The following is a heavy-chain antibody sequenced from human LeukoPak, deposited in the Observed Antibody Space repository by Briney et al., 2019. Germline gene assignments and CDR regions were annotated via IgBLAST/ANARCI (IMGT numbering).Heavy chain of an antibody. CDR1: GFTFSSYG. CDR3: AKKGGYSYGFDY. Sequence: GGSLRLSCAASGFTFSSYGMHWVRQAPGKGLEWVAFIRYDGSNKYYADSVKGRFTISRDNSKNTLYLQMNSLRAEDTALYYCAKKGGYSYGFDYWGQGTLVTVSS. J-gene: IGHJ4*02. V-gene: IGHV3-30*02. CDR2: IRYDGSNK. D-gene: IGHD5-18*01.